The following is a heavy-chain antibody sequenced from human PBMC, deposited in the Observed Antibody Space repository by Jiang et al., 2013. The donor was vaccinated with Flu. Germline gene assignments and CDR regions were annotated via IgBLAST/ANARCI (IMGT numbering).Heavy chain of an antibody. CDR1: GGSISSGSYY. D-gene: IGHD3-22*01. V-gene: IGHV4-61*02. CDR3: ARENPETGYSIDY. Sequence: GPGLVKPSQTLSLTCTVSGGSISSGSYYWSWIRQPAGKGLEWIGRIYTSGSTNYNPSLKSRVTISVDTSKNQFSLKLSSVTAADTAVYYCARENPETGYSIDYWGQGTLVTVSS. CDR2: IYTSGST. J-gene: IGHJ4*02.